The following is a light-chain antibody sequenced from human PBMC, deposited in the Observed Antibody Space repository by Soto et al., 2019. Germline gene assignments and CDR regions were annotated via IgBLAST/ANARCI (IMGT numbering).Light chain of an antibody. J-gene: IGKJ1*01. CDR1: QSVSGSF. Sequence: EIVVTKSPGTLSLSPGERATLSCRASQSVSGSFLAWYQQKPGQAPRLLIYGASTRATGISDRFSGSGSGTDFTLTISRLEPEDFAVYFCQQYGHSPWTFGLGTKVDI. CDR3: QQYGHSPWT. V-gene: IGKV3-20*01. CDR2: GAS.